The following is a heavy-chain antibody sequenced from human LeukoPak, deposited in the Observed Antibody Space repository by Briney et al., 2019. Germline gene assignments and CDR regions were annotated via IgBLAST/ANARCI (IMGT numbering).Heavy chain of an antibody. J-gene: IGHJ4*02. CDR3: ARGTLKAAATDSDY. D-gene: IGHD6-13*01. CDR2: INWNGGST. Sequence: GGSLRLSCAASGFTFDNYGMSWVRQAPGKGLEWVSGINWNGGSTGYADSVKGRFTISRDNAKNSLYLQMNSLRAEDTALYYCARGTLKAAATDSDYWGQGTLVTVSS. V-gene: IGHV3-20*04. CDR1: GFTFDNYG.